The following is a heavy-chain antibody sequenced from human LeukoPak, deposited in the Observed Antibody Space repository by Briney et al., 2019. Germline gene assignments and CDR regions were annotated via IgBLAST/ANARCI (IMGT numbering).Heavy chain of an antibody. V-gene: IGHV3-21*01. CDR2: ISSSSSYI. J-gene: IGHJ3*02. CDR3: ARDKAAAGAFDI. Sequence: KPGGSLRLSCAASGFTFSSYSMNWVRQAPGKGLEWVSSISSSSSYIYYADSVKGRFTISRDNAKNSLYLQMSSLRAEDTAVYYCARDKAAAGAFDIWGQGTMVTVSS. CDR1: GFTFSSYS. D-gene: IGHD6-13*01.